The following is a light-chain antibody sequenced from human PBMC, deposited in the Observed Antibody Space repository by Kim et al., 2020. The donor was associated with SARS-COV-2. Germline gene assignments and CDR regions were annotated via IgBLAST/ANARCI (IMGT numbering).Light chain of an antibody. J-gene: IGKJ4*01. CDR1: K. CDR2: GAS. Sequence: KLAWYQQQPGQAPRLLIYGASTRATGIPTRFSGSGSGTEFTLTISSLQSEDFAVYYCQQYSNWPPLTFGGGTKVDIK. CDR3: QQYSNWPPLT. V-gene: IGKV3-15*01.